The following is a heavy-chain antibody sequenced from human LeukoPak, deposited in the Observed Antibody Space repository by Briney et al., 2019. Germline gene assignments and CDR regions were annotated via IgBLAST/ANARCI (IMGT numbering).Heavy chain of an antibody. Sequence: SETLSLTCTVSGGSISSYYWSWIRQPAGKGLEWIGRIYTSGSTNYNPSLKSRVTISVDTSKNQFSLKLSSVTAADTAVYYCARVGSSSWYGGYNWFNPWGQGTLVTVSS. CDR2: IYTSGST. D-gene: IGHD6-13*01. V-gene: IGHV4-4*07. CDR1: GGSISSYY. J-gene: IGHJ5*02. CDR3: ARVGSSSWYGGYNWFNP.